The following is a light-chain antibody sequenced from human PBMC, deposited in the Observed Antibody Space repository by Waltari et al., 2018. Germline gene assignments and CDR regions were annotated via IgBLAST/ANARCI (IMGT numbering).Light chain of an antibody. Sequence: DMQMTQCPSTLSASVGYRVTITCRASQTVDKWLAWYQQKPGKVPKVLISKASSLECGVPSRFSGSRSGPEFTLSISSLQLDDFATYYCQQYYNYSWTFGQGPKVDIK. V-gene: IGKV1-5*03. CDR2: KAS. J-gene: IGKJ1*01. CDR3: QQYYNYSWT. CDR1: QTVDKW.